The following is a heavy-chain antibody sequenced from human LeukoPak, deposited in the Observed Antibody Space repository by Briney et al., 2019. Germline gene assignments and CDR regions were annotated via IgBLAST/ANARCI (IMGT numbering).Heavy chain of an antibody. CDR3: ARVPQGSSWPYYFDY. Sequence: EASLKVPCKASGGTFGPLSISWGRQAPGQGPGWVGRIVPILGTANYAQNFQGRVTITADRSTTTAYMELSSLRSEDTAVYYCARVPQGSSWPYYFDYWGQGTLVTVSS. V-gene: IGHV1-69*08. CDR2: IVPILGTA. CDR1: GGTFGPLS. D-gene: IGHD6-13*01. J-gene: IGHJ4*02.